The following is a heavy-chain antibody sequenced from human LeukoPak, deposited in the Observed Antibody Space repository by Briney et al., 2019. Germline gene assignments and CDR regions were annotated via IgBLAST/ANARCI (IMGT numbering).Heavy chain of an antibody. V-gene: IGHV3-23*01. D-gene: IGHD3-10*01. CDR1: GFTFSSFV. Sequence: PGGSLRLSCAASGFTFSSFVLNWVRQAPGKGLGWVSTISGSGGTTYYADSVKGRFTISRDNSKNTLDLQMSSLRAEDTAVYYCAREQYGSDDALDIWGQGTLVTVSS. CDR2: ISGSGGTT. J-gene: IGHJ3*02. CDR3: AREQYGSDDALDI.